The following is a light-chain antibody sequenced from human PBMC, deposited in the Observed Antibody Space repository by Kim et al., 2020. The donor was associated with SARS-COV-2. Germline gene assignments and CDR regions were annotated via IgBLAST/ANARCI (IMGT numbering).Light chain of an antibody. Sequence: QAGLTQPPSVSKDLRQTATLTCTENSNNVGNRGAAWLQQHQGHPPKLLSYRNNNRPSGISERFSASRSGNTASLTIIGLQPEDEADYFCSTWDSSLSAVVFGGGTKLTVL. CDR3: STWDSSLSAVV. CDR1: SNNVGNRG. J-gene: IGLJ2*01. CDR2: RNN. V-gene: IGLV10-54*01.